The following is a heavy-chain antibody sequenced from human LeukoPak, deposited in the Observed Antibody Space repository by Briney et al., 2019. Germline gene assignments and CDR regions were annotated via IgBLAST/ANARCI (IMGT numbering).Heavy chain of an antibody. D-gene: IGHD2-2*01. Sequence: ASVKVSCKASGYTFTVYYMHWVRQAPGQGLELMGRINPNSGGTNYAQKFQGRVTMTSGTSITTASTELSRLSSDDTAAYYCARMAIVVVPAAMNANYWGQGTLVTVSS. CDR1: GYTFTVYY. J-gene: IGHJ4*02. CDR3: ARMAIVVVPAAMNANY. V-gene: IGHV1-2*06. CDR2: INPNSGGT.